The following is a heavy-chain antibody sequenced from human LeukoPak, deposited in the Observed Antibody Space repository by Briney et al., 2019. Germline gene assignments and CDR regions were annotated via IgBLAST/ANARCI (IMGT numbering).Heavy chain of an antibody. CDR3: VRDRGTYRPIDY. D-gene: IGHD1-26*01. Sequence: GGSLRLSCAASAFSLNAYNMNWVRQAPGKGLEWVSSISYTGTYIYYADSVKGRFTTSRDNAQNSLYLQMNSLRAEDTAIYYCVRDRGTYRPIDYWGQGTLVTVSS. CDR2: ISYTGTYI. V-gene: IGHV3-21*04. J-gene: IGHJ4*02. CDR1: AFSLNAYN.